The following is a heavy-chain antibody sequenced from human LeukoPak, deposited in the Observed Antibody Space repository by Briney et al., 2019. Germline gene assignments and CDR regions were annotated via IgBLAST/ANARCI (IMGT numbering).Heavy chain of an antibody. CDR2: IYTSGST. CDR3: ARGPYSSSWYYLDY. Sequence: SETLSLTCTVSGGSISSYYWSWIRQPAGKGLEWIGRIYTSGSTNYNPSLKSRVTMSVDTSKNQFSLKLSSVTAADTAVYYCARGPYSSSWYYLDYWGQGTLVTVSS. CDR1: GGSISSYY. V-gene: IGHV4-4*07. J-gene: IGHJ4*02. D-gene: IGHD6-13*01.